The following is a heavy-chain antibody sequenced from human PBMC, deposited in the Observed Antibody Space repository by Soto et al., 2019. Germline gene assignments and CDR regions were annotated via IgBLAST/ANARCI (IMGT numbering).Heavy chain of an antibody. J-gene: IGHJ5*02. Sequence: QVQLVQSGAEVKEPGASVKVSCKASGYTFTSYTISWVRQAPGQGLEWMGRIRPYNGNTNYAQKLKGRATMTPATATSMPYMGRRSLGPADTAVYSCARVVGALVPWFDPWAREPWSPSPQ. CDR3: ARVVGALVPWFDP. D-gene: IGHD1-26*01. CDR2: IRPYNGNT. V-gene: IGHV1-18*01. CDR1: GYTFTSYT.